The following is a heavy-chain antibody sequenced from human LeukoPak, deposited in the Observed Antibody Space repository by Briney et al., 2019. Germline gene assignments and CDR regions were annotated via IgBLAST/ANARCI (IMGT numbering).Heavy chain of an antibody. CDR3: AGRSRSGWYYDY. V-gene: IGHV4-59*01. CDR2: IYYSGST. CDR1: GGSISGYY. J-gene: IGHJ4*02. Sequence: SETLSLTCAVSGGSISGYYWGWIRQPPGKGLEWIGDIYYSGSTNYNPSLKSRVAISVDTSKNQFSLKLSSVTAADTAVYYCAGRSRSGWYYDYWGQGTLVTVSS. D-gene: IGHD6-19*01.